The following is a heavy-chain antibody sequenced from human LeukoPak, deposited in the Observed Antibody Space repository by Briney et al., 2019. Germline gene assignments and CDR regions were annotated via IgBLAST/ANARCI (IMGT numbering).Heavy chain of an antibody. V-gene: IGHV3-48*03. D-gene: IGHD2-15*01. J-gene: IGHJ4*02. CDR1: GFTFSKYE. Sequence: GGSLRLSCPASGFTFSKYEMTWVRQAPGMGLEWVSYISGSGSRTNYADSVKGRFTISRDNAKNSLYLQMNSLRAEDTAVYYCARETWWAVVDYFGQGTLVTVSS. CDR2: ISGSGSRT. CDR3: ARETWWAVVDY.